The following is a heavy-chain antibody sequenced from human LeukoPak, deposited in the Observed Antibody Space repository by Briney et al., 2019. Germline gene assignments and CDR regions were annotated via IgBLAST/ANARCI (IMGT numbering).Heavy chain of an antibody. CDR1: GFTFSSYG. J-gene: IGHJ6*02. D-gene: IGHD6-13*01. V-gene: IGHV3-30*18. CDR2: ISYDGSNK. Sequence: GRSLRLSCAASGFTFSSYGMHWVRQAPDKGLEWVAVISYDGSNKYYADSVKGRFTISRDNSKNTLYLQMNSLRAEDTAVYYCAKELAAAGTYYYYGMVVWGQGTTVTVSS. CDR3: AKELAAAGTYYYYGMVV.